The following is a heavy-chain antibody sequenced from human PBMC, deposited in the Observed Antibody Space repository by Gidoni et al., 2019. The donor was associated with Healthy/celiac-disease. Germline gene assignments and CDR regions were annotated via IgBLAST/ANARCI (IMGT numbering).Heavy chain of an antibody. D-gene: IGHD2-2*02. CDR2: IIPIFGTA. J-gene: IGHJ4*02. CDR1: GGTFSSYA. Sequence: QVQLVQSGAEVKKPGSSVKVSCKASGGTFSSYAIRWVRQAPGQGLEWMGGIIPIFGTANYAQKVQGRVTSTADESTSTAYMELSSLRSEDTAVYYCARLGCSSTSCYTGEGDTYNYSQYYFDYWGQGTLVTVSA. CDR3: ARLGCSSTSCYTGEGDTYNYSQYYFDY. V-gene: IGHV1-69*01.